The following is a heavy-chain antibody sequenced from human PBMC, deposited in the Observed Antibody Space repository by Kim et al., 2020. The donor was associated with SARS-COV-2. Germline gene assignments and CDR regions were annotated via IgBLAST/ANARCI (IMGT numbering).Heavy chain of an antibody. J-gene: IGHJ4*02. Sequence: GESLKISCKGSGYSFTSYWIGWVRQMPGKGLEWMGIIYPGDSDTRYSPSFQGQVTISADKSISTAYLQWSSLKASDTAMYYCARRPSGYSYGYFHYFDYWGQGTLVTVSS. V-gene: IGHV5-51*01. CDR3: ARRPSGYSYGYFHYFDY. CDR1: GYSFTSYW. D-gene: IGHD5-18*01. CDR2: IYPGDSDT.